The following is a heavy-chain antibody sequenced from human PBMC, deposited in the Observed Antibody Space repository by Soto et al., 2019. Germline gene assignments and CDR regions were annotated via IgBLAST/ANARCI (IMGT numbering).Heavy chain of an antibody. CDR3: ARDKVLGYRSGGSCYSVYMDV. D-gene: IGHD2-15*01. CDR2: IYSGDST. CDR1: ECSVSTNY. J-gene: IGHJ6*03. V-gene: IGHV3-53*04. Sequence: GGSVRLSGAAAECSVSTNYMSWVRRAPGKGLEWVSVIYSGDSTYYADSVKGRFTISRHNSENTLSLQMSSLRAEDTAVYYCARDKVLGYRSGGSCYSVYMDVWGKGTTVTVSS.